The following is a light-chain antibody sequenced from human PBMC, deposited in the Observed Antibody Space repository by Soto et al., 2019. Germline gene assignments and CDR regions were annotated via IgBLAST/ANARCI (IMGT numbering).Light chain of an antibody. CDR2: DVS. Sequence: QSALTQPASVSGSPGQSITISCTGTSSDVGAYNYVSWYQQHPGKAPKFMIYDVSNRPSGVSNRFSGSKSGNTASLTISGLQAEDEADYYCSSYTSSTTPYVFGTGTKLTVL. J-gene: IGLJ1*01. CDR1: SSDVGAYNY. V-gene: IGLV2-14*01. CDR3: SSYTSSTTPYV.